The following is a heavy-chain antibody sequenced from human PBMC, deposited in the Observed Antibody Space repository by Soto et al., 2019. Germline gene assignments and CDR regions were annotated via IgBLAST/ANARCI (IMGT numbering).Heavy chain of an antibody. V-gene: IGHV3-23*01. CDR3: ARGPTIFGVVITFEYYYGMDV. D-gene: IGHD3-3*01. J-gene: IGHJ6*02. Sequence: GGSLRLSCAASGFILISSAMIWCGHSPGKGREWVSAISGSGTSTYYADSVKGRFTISGDSSKNTVYLQMNSLRAEDTAVYYCARGPTIFGVVITFEYYYGMDVWGQGTTVTVSS. CDR2: ISGSGTST. CDR1: GFILISSA.